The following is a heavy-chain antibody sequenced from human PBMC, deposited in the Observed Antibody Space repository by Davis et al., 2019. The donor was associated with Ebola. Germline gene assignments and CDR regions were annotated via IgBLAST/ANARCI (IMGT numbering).Heavy chain of an antibody. J-gene: IGHJ4*02. CDR1: GYTFTGYY. CDR2: INPNSGGT. V-gene: IGHV1-2*06. Sequence: ASVKVSCKASGYTFTGYYMHWVRQAPGQGLEWMGRINPNSGGTNYAQKFQGRVTITTDTSASTAYLDLSSLRSDDTAVFYCARATFGYNSGWYADYWGQGTLVTVSS. D-gene: IGHD6-19*01. CDR3: ARATFGYNSGWYADY.